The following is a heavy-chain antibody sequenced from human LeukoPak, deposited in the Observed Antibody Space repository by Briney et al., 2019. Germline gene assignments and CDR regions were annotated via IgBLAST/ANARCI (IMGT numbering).Heavy chain of an antibody. V-gene: IGHV3-30*03. CDR3: ARDPAKFWSGHDY. D-gene: IGHD3-3*01. J-gene: IGHJ4*02. CDR1: GFTFSSYG. Sequence: GRSLRLSCTASGFTFSSYGMHWVRQAPGKGLEWVAVISYDGSNKYYADSVKGRFTISRDNSKNTLYVQMNSLRAEDTAVYYCARDPAKFWSGHDYWGQGTLVTVSS. CDR2: ISYDGSNK.